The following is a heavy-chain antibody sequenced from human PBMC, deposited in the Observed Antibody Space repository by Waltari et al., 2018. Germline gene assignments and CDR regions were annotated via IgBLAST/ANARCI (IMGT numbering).Heavy chain of an antibody. D-gene: IGHD3-3*01. CDR1: GVSVSSGSVS. J-gene: IGHJ4*02. V-gene: IGHV4-61*02. CDR2: VYASGST. CDR3: ARGRGDGANFFFDY. Sequence: QVQLQESGPGLVKPSQTLSRICNVSGVSVSSGSVSWTWIRQPAGKGLEWIGLVYASGSTKSNPSLKSRVTISVDTSKNQLSLKLSSVTAADTAVYYCARGRGDGANFFFDYWGQGTLVTGSS.